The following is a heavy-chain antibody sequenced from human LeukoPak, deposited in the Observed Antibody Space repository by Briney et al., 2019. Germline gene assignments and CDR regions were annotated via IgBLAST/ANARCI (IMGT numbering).Heavy chain of an antibody. CDR2: IRYDGSNK. V-gene: IGHV3-30*02. CDR1: GFTFSSYG. CDR3: ARDRRGPLIN. J-gene: IGHJ4*02. D-gene: IGHD3-16*01. Sequence: LPGGSLRLSCAASGFTFSSYGMLWVRQAPGKGLEWVAFIRYDGSNKYYADSVKGRFTISRDNSKNTLYLQMNSLRAEDTAVYYCARDRRGPLINWGQGTLVTVSS.